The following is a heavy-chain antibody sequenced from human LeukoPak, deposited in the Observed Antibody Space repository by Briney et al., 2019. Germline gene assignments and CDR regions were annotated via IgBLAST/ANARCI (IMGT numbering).Heavy chain of an antibody. CDR3: ARQGRVGAWRDAFDI. CDR2: INYSGRT. D-gene: IGHD1-26*01. V-gene: IGHV4-39*01. J-gene: IGHJ3*02. CDR1: GGSISSSRYF. Sequence: SETLSLTCTVSGGSISSSRYFWGWIRQPPGKGLEWIGSINYSGRTYYNPPLKSRVTISVDTSKNQFSLKLTSVTAADTAVYYCARQGRVGAWRDAFDIWGQGTMVTVSS.